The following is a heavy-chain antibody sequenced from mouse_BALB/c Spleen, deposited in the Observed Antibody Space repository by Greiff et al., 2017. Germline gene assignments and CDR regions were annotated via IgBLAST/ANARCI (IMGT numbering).Heavy chain of an antibody. Sequence: ESGPGLVKPSQSLSLTCTVTGYSITSDYAWNWIRQFPGNKLEWMGYISYSGSTSYNPSLKSRISITRDTSKNQFFLQLNSVTTEDTATYYCARRSPITTVMDYWGQGTSVTVSS. D-gene: IGHD1-1*01. CDR1: GYSITSDYA. V-gene: IGHV3-2*02. J-gene: IGHJ4*01. CDR3: ARRSPITTVMDY. CDR2: ISYSGST.